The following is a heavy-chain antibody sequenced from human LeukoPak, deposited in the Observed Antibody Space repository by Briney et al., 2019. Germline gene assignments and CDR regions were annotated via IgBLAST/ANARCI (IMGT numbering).Heavy chain of an antibody. Sequence: ASVKVSCKASGYTFTSYGISWVRQAPGQGLEWMGWISTYNGYTNYAQKLQGRVTMTTDTSTTTAYMELRSLTSDDTAVYYCARDPTTQTFDYWGQGTLVTVSS. CDR3: ARDPTTQTFDY. CDR2: ISTYNGYT. J-gene: IGHJ4*02. CDR1: GYTFTSYG. D-gene: IGHD4-11*01. V-gene: IGHV1-18*01.